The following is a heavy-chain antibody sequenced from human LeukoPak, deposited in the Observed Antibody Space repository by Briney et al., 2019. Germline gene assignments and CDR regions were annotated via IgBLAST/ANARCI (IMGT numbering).Heavy chain of an antibody. CDR1: GYTFTGYY. CDR2: INPNSGGT. J-gene: IGHJ4*02. CDR3: ARPAVAGYDY. V-gene: IGHV1-2*05. D-gene: IGHD6-19*01. Sequence: ASVKVSCKASGYTFTGYYMHWVRQAPGQGLEWMGRINPNSGGTNYAQKFQGRVTMTRDTSISTAYMELSRLRSDDSDVYCGARPAVAGYDYWGQGTLVTAAS.